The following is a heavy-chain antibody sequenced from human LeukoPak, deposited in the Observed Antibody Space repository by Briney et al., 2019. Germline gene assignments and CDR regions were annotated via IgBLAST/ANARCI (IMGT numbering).Heavy chain of an antibody. CDR3: AKNPDYDVLTGTSFDC. J-gene: IGHJ4*02. D-gene: IGHD3-9*01. CDR1: GFTFSSYW. CDR2: VSDSGRNT. V-gene: IGHV3-23*01. Sequence: PGGSLRLSCAASGFTFSSYWMSWVRQAPGKGLEWVSSVSDSGRNTYYAASVKGRFTISRDNSNNTLYLQMNSLRAEDTAVYYCAKNPDYDVLTGTSFDCWGQGALVTVSS.